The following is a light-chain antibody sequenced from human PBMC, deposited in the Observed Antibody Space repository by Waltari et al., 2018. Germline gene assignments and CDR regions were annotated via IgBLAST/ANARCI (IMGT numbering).Light chain of an antibody. CDR1: SGHSSNV. CDR3: QTGGHGTWV. J-gene: IGLJ3*02. CDR2: VNSDGSH. Sequence: TLSSGHSSNVIAWHQQHPQKGPRYLMKVNSDGSHSKGDEIPDRFSGSSSGAERYLTISSLQSEDEADYYCQTGGHGTWVFGGGTKLTVL. V-gene: IGLV4-69*02.